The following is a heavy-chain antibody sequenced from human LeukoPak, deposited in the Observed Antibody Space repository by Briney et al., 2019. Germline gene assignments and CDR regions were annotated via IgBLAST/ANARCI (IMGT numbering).Heavy chain of an antibody. V-gene: IGHV3-21*01. D-gene: IGHD3-22*01. CDR3: ARDTTYYYDSSGYYEY. Sequence: GGSLRLSCAASGFTFSNYAMNWVRQAPGKGLEWVSSISSSSSYIYCADSVKGRFTISRDNAKNSLYLQMNSLRAEDTAVYYCARDTTYYYDSSGYYEYWGQGTLVTVSS. CDR2: ISSSSSYI. J-gene: IGHJ4*02. CDR1: GFTFSNYA.